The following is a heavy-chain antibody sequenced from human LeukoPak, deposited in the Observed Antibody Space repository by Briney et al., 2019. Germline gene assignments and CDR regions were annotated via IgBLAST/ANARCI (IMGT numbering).Heavy chain of an antibody. J-gene: IGHJ6*03. CDR1: GGSFSGYY. Sequence: SEALSLTCAVYGGSFSGYYWSWIRQPPGKGLEWIGEINHSRSTNYNPSLKSRVTISVDTSKNQFSLKLSSVTAADTAVYYCARGLFITIFGVVIPYMDVWGKGTTVTVSS. D-gene: IGHD3-3*01. CDR3: ARGLFITIFGVVIPYMDV. V-gene: IGHV4-34*01. CDR2: INHSRST.